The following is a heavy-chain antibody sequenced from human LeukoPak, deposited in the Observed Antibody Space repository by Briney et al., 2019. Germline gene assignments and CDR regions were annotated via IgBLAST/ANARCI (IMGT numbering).Heavy chain of an antibody. CDR3: AKEDSGYDYSYYYGMDV. CDR1: GFTFSSYG. Sequence: GGSLRLSCAASGFTFSSYGMHWVRQAPGKGLEWVSLTSGDGGSTYYADSVKGRFTISRDNSTNSLYLQMNSLRTEDTALYYCAKEDSGYDYSYYYGMDVWGQGTTVTVSS. V-gene: IGHV3-43*02. D-gene: IGHD5-12*01. CDR2: TSGDGGST. J-gene: IGHJ6*02.